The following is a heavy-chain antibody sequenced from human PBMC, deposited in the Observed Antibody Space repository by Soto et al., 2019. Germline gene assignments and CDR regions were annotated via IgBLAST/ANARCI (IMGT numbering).Heavy chain of an antibody. Sequence: SETMSLACAVYCGCVRGCFLGWVRQQPGGGLEWIGEINHSGSTNYNPSLRSRVTISVDTSKNQFSLKLSSVTAADTAVYYCARVGVNSSGSYYYGMDVWGQGTMVTVSS. CDR3: ARVGVNSSGSYYYGMDV. CDR1: CGCVRGCF. J-gene: IGHJ6*02. V-gene: IGHV4-34*01. D-gene: IGHD6-19*01. CDR2: INHSGST.